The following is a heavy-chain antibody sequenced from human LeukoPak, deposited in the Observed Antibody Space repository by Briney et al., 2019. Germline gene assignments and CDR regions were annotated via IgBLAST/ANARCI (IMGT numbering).Heavy chain of an antibody. J-gene: IGHJ5*02. CDR2: INHSGGT. D-gene: IGHD6-25*01. CDR1: GESFSGYY. V-gene: IGHV4-34*01. CDR3: ARLKVPYTSGLAP. Sequence: PSETLSLTCVVYGESFSGYYWSWIRQPPGKGLEWIGEINHSGGTNYNPSLKSRVIMSVDTSKNQFSLKLSSVTAADTAVYYCARLKVPYTSGLAPWGQGTLVTVSS.